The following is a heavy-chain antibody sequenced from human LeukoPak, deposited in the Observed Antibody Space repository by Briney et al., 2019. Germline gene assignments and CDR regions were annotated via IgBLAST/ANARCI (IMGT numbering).Heavy chain of an antibody. V-gene: IGHV1-46*01. CDR3: ARDLADYDFWSGYSGGRKPLDY. Sequence: ASVKVSCKASGYTFTSYYMHWVRQAPGQGLEWMGIINPSGGSTSYAQKFQGRVTMTRDTSTSTVYMELSSLRSEDTAVYYCARDLADYDFWSGYSGGRKPLDYWGQGTLVTVSS. D-gene: IGHD3-3*01. CDR1: GYTFTSYY. CDR2: INPSGGST. J-gene: IGHJ4*02.